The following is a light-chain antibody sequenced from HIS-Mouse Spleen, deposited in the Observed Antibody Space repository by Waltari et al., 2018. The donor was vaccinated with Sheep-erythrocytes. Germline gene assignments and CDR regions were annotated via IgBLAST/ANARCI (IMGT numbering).Light chain of an antibody. CDR3: CSYAGSSTPWV. CDR1: SSDVWSYNL. Sequence: QSALTQPASVSGSPGQSITIPCTGTSSDVWSYNLVPWYQQHPGKAPKLMIYEGSKRPSGVSNRFSGSKSGNTASLTISGLQAEDEADYYCCSYAGSSTPWVFGGGTKLTVL. CDR2: EGS. J-gene: IGLJ3*02. V-gene: IGLV2-23*01.